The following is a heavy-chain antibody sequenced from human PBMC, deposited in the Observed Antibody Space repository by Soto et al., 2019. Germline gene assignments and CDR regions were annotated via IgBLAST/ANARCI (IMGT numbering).Heavy chain of an antibody. CDR3: AHTRIAAAGNQGYFDY. J-gene: IGHJ4*02. D-gene: IGHD6-13*01. CDR2: IYWDDDK. Sequence: KESGPTLVKPTQTLTLTCTFSGFSLSTSGVGVGWIRQPPGKALEWLALIYWDDDKRYSPSLKSRLTITKDTSKNQVVLTMTNMDPVDTATYYCAHTRIAAAGNQGYFDYWGQGTLVTVSS. V-gene: IGHV2-5*02. CDR1: GFSLSTSGVG.